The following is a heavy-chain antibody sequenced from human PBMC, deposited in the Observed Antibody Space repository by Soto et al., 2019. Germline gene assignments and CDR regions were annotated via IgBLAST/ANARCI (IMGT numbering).Heavy chain of an antibody. D-gene: IGHD1-1*01. CDR3: ATSQKGYNWNYFDH. CDR1: GGSLSGSYYC. J-gene: IGHJ4*02. Sequence: XTLSLPCPVSGGSLSGSYYCWAWLRQYPGEGPEWIGSVFHTGFTSYTPSLESRVSVSVDTSNSQFSLKLSAVTASDTAVYYCATSQKGYNWNYFDHWGQGALVTVSS. V-gene: IGHV4-39*01. CDR2: VFHTGFT.